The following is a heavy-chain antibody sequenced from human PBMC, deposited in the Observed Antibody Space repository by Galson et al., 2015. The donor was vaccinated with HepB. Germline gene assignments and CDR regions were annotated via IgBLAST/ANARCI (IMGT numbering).Heavy chain of an antibody. Sequence: SVKVSCKASGGTFSSYAISWVRQAPGQGLEWMGGIIPIFGTANYAQKFQGRVTITADESTCTAYMELSSLRSEDTAVYYCAGGGAAGGPPYYYYGMDVWGQGTTVTVSS. V-gene: IGHV1-69*13. J-gene: IGHJ6*02. D-gene: IGHD6-13*01. CDR3: AGGGAAGGPPYYYYGMDV. CDR2: IIPIFGTA. CDR1: GGTFSSYA.